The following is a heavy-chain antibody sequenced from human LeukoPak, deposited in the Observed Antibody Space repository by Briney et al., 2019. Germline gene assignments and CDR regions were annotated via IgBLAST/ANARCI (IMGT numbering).Heavy chain of an antibody. CDR1: GFTFSSYW. CDR2: INTDGSST. V-gene: IGHV3-74*01. D-gene: IGHD3-3*01. Sequence: GGSLRLSCAASGFTFSSYWMHWVRQAPGKGLVWVSRINTDGSSTSYADSVKGRFTISRDNAKNTLYLQMNSLRAEDTAVYYCARAYYDFWSGYYNWAFDIWGQGTMVTVSS. CDR3: ARAYYDFWSGYYNWAFDI. J-gene: IGHJ3*02.